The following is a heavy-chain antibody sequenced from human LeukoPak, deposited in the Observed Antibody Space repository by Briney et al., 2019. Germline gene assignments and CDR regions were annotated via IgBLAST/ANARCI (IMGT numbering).Heavy chain of an antibody. V-gene: IGHV4-34*01. Sequence: PSETLSLTCAVYGGSFSGYYWSWIRQPPGKGLEWIGEINHSGSTNYNPSLKSRVTISVDTSKNQFSLKLSSVTAADTAVYYCARDARPRRLDWFDPWGQGTLVTVSS. J-gene: IGHJ5*02. D-gene: IGHD2-2*01. CDR2: INHSGST. CDR3: ARDARPRRLDWFDP. CDR1: GGSFSGYY.